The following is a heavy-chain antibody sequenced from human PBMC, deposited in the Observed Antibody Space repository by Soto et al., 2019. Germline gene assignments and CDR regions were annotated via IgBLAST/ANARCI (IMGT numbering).Heavy chain of an antibody. D-gene: IGHD4-17*01. Sequence: QVQLQESGPGLVKPSETLSLTCTVSGGSISSYYWSWIRQPPGKGLEWIGYIYYSGSTNYNPSLKSRVTISVDTSKIQFSLKLSSVTAADTAVYYCARARNDYGGNFDYWGQGTLVTVAS. CDR1: GGSISSYY. CDR3: ARARNDYGGNFDY. V-gene: IGHV4-59*01. CDR2: IYYSGST. J-gene: IGHJ4*02.